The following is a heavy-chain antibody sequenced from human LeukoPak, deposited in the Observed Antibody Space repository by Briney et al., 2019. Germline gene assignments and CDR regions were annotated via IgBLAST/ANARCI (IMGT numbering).Heavy chain of an antibody. V-gene: IGHV4-31*03. CDR1: GGSISSGGYH. J-gene: IGHJ4*02. CDR2: IYYSGST. D-gene: IGHD3-3*01. CDR3: ARGRNVLRFLEWFFFDY. Sequence: SETLSLTCTVSGGSISSGGYHWSWIRQHPAKGLEWIGYIYYSGSTYYNPSLKSRVTRSVDTSKNQFSLELSSVTAANTAVYYCARGRNVLRFLEWFFFDYWGQGTLVTVSS.